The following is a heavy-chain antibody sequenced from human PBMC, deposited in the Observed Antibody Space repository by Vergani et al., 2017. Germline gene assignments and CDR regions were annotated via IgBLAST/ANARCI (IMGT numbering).Heavy chain of an antibody. CDR1: GGSISSYY. D-gene: IGHD6-19*01. V-gene: IGHV4-59*01. CDR2: IYYSGST. J-gene: IGHJ3*02. Sequence: QVQLQESGPGLVKPSETLSLTCTVSGGSISSYYWSWIRQPPGQGLEWIGYIYYSGSTNYNPSLKSRVTISVSTSKNQCSLKLSSVTAADTAVCYCARESVAGLLGAFDIWGQGTMVTVSS. CDR3: ARESVAGLLGAFDI.